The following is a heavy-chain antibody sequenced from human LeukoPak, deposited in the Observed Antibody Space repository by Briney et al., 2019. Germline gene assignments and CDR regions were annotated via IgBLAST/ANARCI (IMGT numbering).Heavy chain of an antibody. J-gene: IGHJ6*03. CDR2: ISGNGYYT. CDR3: AKLPQGGGDHYYIEV. CDR1: GFTFSTYG. V-gene: IGHV3-23*01. D-gene: IGHD2-21*02. Sequence: PGGSVRLSCAASGFTFSTYGMSWVRQAPGKGREWGSAISGNGYYTYYADSVKGRFTISRDNSKNTLFLQMNSLRAEDTAVYFCAKLPQGGGDHYYIEVWGKGTTVTVSS.